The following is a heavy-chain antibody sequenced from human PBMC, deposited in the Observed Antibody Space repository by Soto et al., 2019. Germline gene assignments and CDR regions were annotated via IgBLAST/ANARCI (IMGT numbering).Heavy chain of an antibody. CDR3: ARPSGDYNYYHYGMDG. J-gene: IGHJ6*02. CDR2: ISYDGSNK. Sequence: VGSLRLSCAASVFTFSSYSMHCVRQSPGKWLEWVAVISYDGSNKYYADSVKGRFTISRDNSKNTLYLQMNSLRAEDTAVYYCARPSGDYNYYHYGMDGWRQAPMDTVSS. V-gene: IGHV3-30-3*01. CDR1: VFTFSSYS. D-gene: IGHD4-17*01.